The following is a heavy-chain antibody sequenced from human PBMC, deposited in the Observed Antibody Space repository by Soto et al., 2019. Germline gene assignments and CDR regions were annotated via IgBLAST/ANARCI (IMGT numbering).Heavy chain of an antibody. J-gene: IGHJ5*02. D-gene: IGHD2-2*01. V-gene: IGHV1-3*01. CDR1: GYTFTSYA. CDR3: ARDGSPLDIVVVPAAKYNWFDP. CDR2: INAGNGNT. Sequence: QVQLVQSGAEVKKPGASVKVSCKASGYTFTSYAMHWVRQAPGQRLEWMGWINAGNGNTKYSQKFQGRVTITRDTSASTAYMELSSLRSEDTALYYCARDGSPLDIVVVPAAKYNWFDPWGQGTLVTVSS.